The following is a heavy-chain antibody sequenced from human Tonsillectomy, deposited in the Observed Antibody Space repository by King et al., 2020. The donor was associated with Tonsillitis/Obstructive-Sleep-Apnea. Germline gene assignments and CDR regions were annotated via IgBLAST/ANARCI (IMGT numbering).Heavy chain of an antibody. Sequence: VQLQQWGAGLLKPSETLYLTCAVYGGSFSGYYWSWIRQPPGKGLEWIGEIDHSGSTNSNPSLKSRIPISVDTSKNLFSLKLSSVTAADTAVYYCARASEAYHIWGQGTMVTVSS. J-gene: IGHJ3*02. CDR1: GGSFSGYY. V-gene: IGHV4-34*01. D-gene: IGHD2-21*01. CDR2: IDHSGST. CDR3: ARASEAYHI.